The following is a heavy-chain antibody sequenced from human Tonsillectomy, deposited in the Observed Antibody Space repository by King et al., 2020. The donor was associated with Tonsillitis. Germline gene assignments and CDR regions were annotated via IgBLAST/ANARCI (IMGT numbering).Heavy chain of an antibody. J-gene: IGHJ3*01. CDR3: ASRPDAFDV. CDR1: GYTFTNYW. CDR2: IYPGDSDT. V-gene: IGHV5-51*01. Sequence: VQLVESGVEVKKPGESLKISCKASGYTFTNYWIGWVRQMPGKGLEWMGIIYPGDSDTRYSPSFHGQVTISADKSVTTAYLQWSSLKASDTAMYYCASRPDAFDVWGQGTMVTVSS.